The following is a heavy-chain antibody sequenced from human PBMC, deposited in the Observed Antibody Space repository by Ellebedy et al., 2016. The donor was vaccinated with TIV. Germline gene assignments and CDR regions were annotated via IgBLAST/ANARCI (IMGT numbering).Heavy chain of an antibody. CDR1: GFTFSSYS. J-gene: IGHJ4*02. CDR2: ISSSSSTI. CDR3: ARDLRRFGELWPFVD. V-gene: IGHV3-48*04. D-gene: IGHD3-10*01. Sequence: GGSLRLSXAASGFTFSSYSMNWVRQAPGKGLEWVSYISSSSSTIYYADSVKGRFTISRDNAKNSLYLQMNSLRAEDTAVYYCARDLRRFGELWPFVDWGQGTLVTVSS.